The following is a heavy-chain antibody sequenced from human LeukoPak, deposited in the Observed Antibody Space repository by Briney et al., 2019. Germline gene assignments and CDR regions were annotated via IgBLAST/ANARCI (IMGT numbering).Heavy chain of an antibody. Sequence: SETLSLTCTVSGGSISGGYWSWIRQPPGRGLEWIGYVYTSGSTNYNPSLKSRVTISVDTSKSQFALKLSSVTAADTAVYYCAKSYFDYSAYYSYYFNLWGQGALVTVSS. CDR2: VYTSGST. CDR3: AKSYFDYSAYYSYYFNL. CDR1: GGSISGGY. D-gene: IGHD4-11*01. J-gene: IGHJ4*02. V-gene: IGHV4-4*09.